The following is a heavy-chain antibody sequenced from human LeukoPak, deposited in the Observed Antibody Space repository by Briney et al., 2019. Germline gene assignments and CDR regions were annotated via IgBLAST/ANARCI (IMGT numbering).Heavy chain of an antibody. CDR3: ANGGYSSSWYVVDY. CDR1: GFTFSSYW. V-gene: IGHV3-74*01. D-gene: IGHD6-13*01. J-gene: IGHJ4*02. Sequence: GESLRLSCAASGFTFSSYWMHWVRQAPGKGLVWVSHINSDGSNTAYADSMKGRFTISRDNAKNTLYLQMNSLRPEDTAVYYCANGGYSSSWYVVDYWGQGTLVAVSS. CDR2: INSDGSNT.